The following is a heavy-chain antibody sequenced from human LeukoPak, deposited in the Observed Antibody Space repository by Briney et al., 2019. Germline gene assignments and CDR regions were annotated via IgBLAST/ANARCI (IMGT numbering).Heavy chain of an antibody. V-gene: IGHV1-46*01. CDR3: AREKRWFGELGKNDAFDI. D-gene: IGHD3-10*01. CDR2: INLSDGST. J-gene: IGHJ3*02. CDR1: GSTFTHYY. Sequence: ASVKVSCTASGSTFTHYYMHWVRQAPGQGLEWVGRINLSDGSTSYAQKFQGRVTMTRDTSTTTVYMDLSSLRSEDTAVYYCAREKRWFGELGKNDAFDIWGQGTMVTVSS.